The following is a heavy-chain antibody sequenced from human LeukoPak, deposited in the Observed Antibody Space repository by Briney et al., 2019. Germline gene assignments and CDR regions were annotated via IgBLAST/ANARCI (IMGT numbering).Heavy chain of an antibody. CDR2: INPNSGGT. D-gene: IGHD4-17*01. V-gene: IGHV1-2*02. J-gene: IGHJ6*02. CDR1: GYTFTGYY. CDR3: ARGENGDYYYYYGMDV. Sequence: GASVKVSCKASGYTFTGYYMHWVRQAPGQGPEWMGWINPNSGGTNYAQKFQGRVTMTRDTSISTAYMELSRLRSDDTAVYYCARGENGDYYYYYGMDVWGQGTTVTVSS.